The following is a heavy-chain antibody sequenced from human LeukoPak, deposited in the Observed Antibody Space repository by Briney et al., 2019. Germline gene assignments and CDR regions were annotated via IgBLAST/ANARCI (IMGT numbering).Heavy chain of an antibody. Sequence: SETLSLTCTVSGGSISSYYWSWIRQPPGKGLEWIGYIYYSGSTNYNPSLKSRVTISVDTSKNQFSLKLSSVTAADTAVYYCARRAPAYYFDYRGQGTLVTVSS. J-gene: IGHJ4*02. CDR1: GGSISSYY. V-gene: IGHV4-59*01. CDR3: ARRAPAYYFDY. CDR2: IYYSGST.